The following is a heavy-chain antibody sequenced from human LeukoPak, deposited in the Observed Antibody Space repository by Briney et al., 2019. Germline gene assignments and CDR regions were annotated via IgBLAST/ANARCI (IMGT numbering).Heavy chain of an antibody. Sequence: GGTLRLSCAASGFTFSSYGMSWVRQAPGKGLEWVSAISGSGGSTYYADSVKGRFTISRDNSKNTLYLQMNSLRAEDTAVYYCAKLYDYYDSSGYYYYFDYWGQGTLVAVSS. D-gene: IGHD3-22*01. CDR3: AKLYDYYDSSGYYYYFDY. V-gene: IGHV3-23*01. J-gene: IGHJ4*02. CDR2: ISGSGGST. CDR1: GFTFSSYG.